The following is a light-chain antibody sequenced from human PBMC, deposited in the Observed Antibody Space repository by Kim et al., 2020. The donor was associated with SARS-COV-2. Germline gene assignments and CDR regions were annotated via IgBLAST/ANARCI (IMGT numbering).Light chain of an antibody. Sequence: SLSHGERAPRSCRASQTVNSDLAWYEHTPGQAPRPLLYDISNRATGIPPRFSGTGTGTDFTLTIDSLETADSAVYYCQQRDNWPYTFGQGTKLEI. CDR1: QTVNSD. CDR2: DIS. J-gene: IGKJ2*01. V-gene: IGKV3-11*01. CDR3: QQRDNWPYT.